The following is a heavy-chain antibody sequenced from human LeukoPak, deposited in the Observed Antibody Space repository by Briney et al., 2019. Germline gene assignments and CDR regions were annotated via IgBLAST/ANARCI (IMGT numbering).Heavy chain of an antibody. CDR2: IYYGENT. D-gene: IGHD6-13*01. CDR3: ARHPPYSSSWEGDY. V-gene: IGHV4-39*01. Sequence: SETLSLTCTVSGGSISSGPYYWGWIRQPLGKGLEWIGNIYYGENTYYNPSLKSRVTISIDTSKNQFYLKLSSLTAADTAVYYCARHPPYSSSWEGDYWGQGTLVTVSS. J-gene: IGHJ4*02. CDR1: GGSISSGPYY.